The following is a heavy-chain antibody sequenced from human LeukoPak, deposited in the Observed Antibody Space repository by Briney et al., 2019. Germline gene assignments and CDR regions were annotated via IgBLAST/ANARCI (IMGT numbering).Heavy chain of an antibody. J-gene: IGHJ4*02. Sequence: GGSLRLSCTTSGFTFGDYVVSWFRQAPGKGLEWVGFIRSEPCGGTTEYAASVKGSFNISREDSKSTAYLQMTSLKTEDTAVYYCTRGSDSIFGVARDGFDYWGQGTLVTVSS. CDR2: IRSEPCGGTT. V-gene: IGHV3-49*03. CDR3: TRGSDSIFGVARDGFDY. CDR1: GFTFGDYV. D-gene: IGHD3-3*01.